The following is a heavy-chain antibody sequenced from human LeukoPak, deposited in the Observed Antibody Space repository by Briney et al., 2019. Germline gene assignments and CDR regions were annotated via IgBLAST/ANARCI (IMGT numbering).Heavy chain of an antibody. CDR2: ITGSGRGT. J-gene: IGHJ3*02. D-gene: IGHD4-17*01. Sequence: GGSLGLSCTASGLTFSNYATTWVRQAPGKGLEWVTSITGSGRGTYYADSVKGRFSVSRDNSQNTVFLHMNSLRADDTALYYCSKDPNGDYVGAFDMWGPGTMVTVSS. V-gene: IGHV3-23*01. CDR3: SKDPNGDYVGAFDM. CDR1: GLTFSNYA.